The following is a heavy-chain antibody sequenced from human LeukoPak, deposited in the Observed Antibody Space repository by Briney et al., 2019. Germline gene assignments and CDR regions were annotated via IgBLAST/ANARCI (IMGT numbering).Heavy chain of an antibody. CDR3: ARRSSGGGLFDY. V-gene: IGHV4-39*02. Sequence: PSETLSLTCNVSGGSISSSSYYWGWIRQPPGKGLEWIGSIFYSGNTYYNASLKSRVTISVDTSKNHFSLMLSSVTSADTAVYYCARRSSGGGLFDYWGQGTLVTVSS. D-gene: IGHD6-19*01. J-gene: IGHJ4*02. CDR2: IFYSGNT. CDR1: GGSISSSSYY.